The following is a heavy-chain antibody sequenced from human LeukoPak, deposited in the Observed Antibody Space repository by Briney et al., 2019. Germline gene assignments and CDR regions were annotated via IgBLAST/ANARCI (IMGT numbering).Heavy chain of an antibody. CDR3: AREGVGIAAYYFDY. CDR2: INPNSGGT. CDR1: GYTFTGYY. J-gene: IGHJ4*02. D-gene: IGHD6-13*01. Sequence: ASVNVSFKASGYTFTGYYMHWVRQAPGQGLEWMGWINPNSGGTNYAQKFQGRVTMTRDTSISTAYMELSRLRSDDTAVYYCAREGVGIAAYYFDYWGQGTLVTVSS. V-gene: IGHV1-2*02.